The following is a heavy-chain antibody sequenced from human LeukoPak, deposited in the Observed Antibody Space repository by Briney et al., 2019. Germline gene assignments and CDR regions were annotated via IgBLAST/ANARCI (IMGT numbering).Heavy chain of an antibody. V-gene: IGHV4-39*01. CDR1: GGSISSSSYS. D-gene: IGHD5-24*01. CDR2: IFYSGST. CDR3: ARHSFGVGYSNFDY. Sequence: SETLSLTCTVSGGSISSSSYSWGWIRQPPGKGLEWIGSIFYSGSTYYNPSLKSRVTISLDTSKNQFSLKVSSVTAADTAVYYCARHSFGVGYSNFDYWGQGTLVTVSS. J-gene: IGHJ4*02.